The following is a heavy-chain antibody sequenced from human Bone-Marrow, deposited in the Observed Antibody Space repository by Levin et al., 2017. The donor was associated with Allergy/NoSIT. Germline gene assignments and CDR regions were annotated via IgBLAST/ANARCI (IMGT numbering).Heavy chain of an antibody. CDR2: ISYDGSNK. CDR3: AKEGGCSSTSCYIGIDY. V-gene: IGHV3-30*18. Sequence: GESLKISCAASGFTFSSYGMHWVRQAPGKGLEWVAVISYDGSNKYYADSVKGRFTISRDNSKNTLYLQMNSLRAEDTAVYYCAKEGGCSSTSCYIGIDYWGQGTLVTVSS. CDR1: GFTFSSYG. D-gene: IGHD2-2*02. J-gene: IGHJ4*02.